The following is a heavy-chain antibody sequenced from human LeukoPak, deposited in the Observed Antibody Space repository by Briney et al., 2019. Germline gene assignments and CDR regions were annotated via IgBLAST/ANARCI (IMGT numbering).Heavy chain of an antibody. CDR1: GFTFSSYA. D-gene: IGHD6-13*01. J-gene: IGHJ4*02. CDR2: ISGSGGST. Sequence: PGGSLRLSCAASGFTFSSYAMSWVRQAPGKGLEWVSAISGSGGSTYYADSVKGRFTISRDNAKNSLYLQMNSLRAEDTALYYCAKSALPLQVAAALLAWSQGTLVTVSS. V-gene: IGHV3-23*01. CDR3: AKSALPLQVAAALLA.